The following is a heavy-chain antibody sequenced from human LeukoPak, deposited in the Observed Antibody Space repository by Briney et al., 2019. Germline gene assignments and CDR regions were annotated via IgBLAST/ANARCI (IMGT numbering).Heavy chain of an antibody. Sequence: SETLSLTCTVSGGSISSYYWTWIRQPARQGLEWIGRIFTSGNTKYNPSLQSRLTMSIDTSTNQFSMKLSSVTAADTAVYYCASHVIGGAYSWGQGALVTVSS. CDR1: GGSISSYY. V-gene: IGHV4-4*07. J-gene: IGHJ4*02. D-gene: IGHD3-16*02. CDR3: ASHVIGGAYS. CDR2: IFTSGNT.